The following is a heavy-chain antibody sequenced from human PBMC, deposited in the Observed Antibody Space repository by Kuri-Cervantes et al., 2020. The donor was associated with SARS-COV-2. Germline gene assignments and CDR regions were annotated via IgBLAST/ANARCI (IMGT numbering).Heavy chain of an antibody. CDR2: IRYDGSNK. D-gene: IGHD3-22*01. J-gene: IGHJ4*02. V-gene: IGHV3-30*02. Sequence: GESLKISCAASGFAFSSYGMHWVRQAPGKGLEWVAFIRYDGSNKYYADSVKGRFTISRDNSKNTLYLQMGSLRAEDMAVYYCARNLYDSSGTVFYFDYWGQGTLVTVSS. CDR3: ARNLYDSSGTVFYFDY. CDR1: GFAFSSYG.